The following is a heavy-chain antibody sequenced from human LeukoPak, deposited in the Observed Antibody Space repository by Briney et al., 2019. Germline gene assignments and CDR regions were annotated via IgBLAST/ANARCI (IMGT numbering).Heavy chain of an antibody. V-gene: IGHV4-38-2*02. CDR2: IYHSGST. CDR1: GYSISSGYY. Sequence: SETLSLTCTVSGYSISSGYYWGWIRQPPGKGLEWIGSIYHSGSTYYNPSLKSRVTISVDTSKNQFSLKLSSVTAADTAVYYCARVSYYYGSGTLSTYYFDYWGQGTLVTVFS. CDR3: ARVSYYYGSGTLSTYYFDY. D-gene: IGHD3-10*01. J-gene: IGHJ4*02.